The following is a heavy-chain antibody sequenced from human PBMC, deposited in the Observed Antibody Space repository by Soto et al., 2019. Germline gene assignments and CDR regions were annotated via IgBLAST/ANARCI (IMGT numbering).Heavy chain of an antibody. V-gene: IGHV3-74*01. D-gene: IGHD4-17*01. Sequence: EVQLVESGGELVQPGGSLRLSCAASGFTFSSYWMHWVRQAPGKGLVWVSRIKSDGSSTNYADSVKGRFTISRDNAKNTLYLQMNSLRAEDTAVYYCARRATSSATGSWYFDLWGRGTLFTVSS. J-gene: IGHJ2*01. CDR2: IKSDGSST. CDR3: ARRATSSATGSWYFDL. CDR1: GFTFSSYW.